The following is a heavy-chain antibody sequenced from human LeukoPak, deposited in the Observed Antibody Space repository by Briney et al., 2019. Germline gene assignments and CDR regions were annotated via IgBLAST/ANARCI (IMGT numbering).Heavy chain of an antibody. Sequence: GSLRLSCAASGFTFSSYEMNWVRQAPGKGLEWVSYISSSGSTIYYADSVKGRFTISRDNAKNSLYLQMNSLRAEDTAVYYCARGDSDWDTAMVNLDYWGQGTLVTVSS. V-gene: IGHV3-48*03. CDR3: ARGDSDWDTAMVNLDY. J-gene: IGHJ4*02. CDR1: GFTFSSYE. D-gene: IGHD5-18*01. CDR2: ISSSGSTI.